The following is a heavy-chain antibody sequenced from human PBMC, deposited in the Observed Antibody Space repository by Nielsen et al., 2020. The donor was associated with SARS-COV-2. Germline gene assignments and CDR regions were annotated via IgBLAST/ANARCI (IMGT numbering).Heavy chain of an antibody. Sequence: SETLSLTCTVSGGSISSSSYYWGWIRQPPGKGLEWIGSIYYSGSTNYNPSLKSRVTISVDTSKNQFSLKLSSVTAADTAVYYCARERGLRTHYYYYMDVWGKGTTVTVSS. CDR2: IYYSGST. CDR3: ARERGLRTHYYYYMDV. CDR1: GGSISSSSYY. J-gene: IGHJ6*03. D-gene: IGHD3/OR15-3a*01. V-gene: IGHV4-39*07.